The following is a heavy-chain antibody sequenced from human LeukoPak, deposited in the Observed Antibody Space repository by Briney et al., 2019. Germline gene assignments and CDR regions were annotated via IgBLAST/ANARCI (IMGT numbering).Heavy chain of an antibody. CDR2: IYTSGST. CDR1: GGSTSSGSYY. CDR3: ARIDYYDSGHAFDI. V-gene: IGHV4-61*02. J-gene: IGHJ3*02. Sequence: MASQTLSLTCTVSGGSTSSGSYYWSWIRQPAGKGLEWIGRIYTSGSTNYNPSLKSRVIISVDTSKNEISLKLSSVTAADTAVYYCARIDYYDSGHAFDIWGQGTMVTVSS. D-gene: IGHD3-10*01.